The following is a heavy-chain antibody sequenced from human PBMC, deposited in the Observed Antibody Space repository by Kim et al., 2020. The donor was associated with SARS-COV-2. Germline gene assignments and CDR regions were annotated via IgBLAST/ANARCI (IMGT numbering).Heavy chain of an antibody. J-gene: IGHJ5*02. V-gene: IGHV3-11*06. CDR3: ARGAYTTGWYWSS. D-gene: IGHD6-19*01. Sequence: YADSVKGRFTISRDNAKNSLYLQMNSRRVEDKAVYYCARGAYTTGWYWSSWGQGTLVTVSS.